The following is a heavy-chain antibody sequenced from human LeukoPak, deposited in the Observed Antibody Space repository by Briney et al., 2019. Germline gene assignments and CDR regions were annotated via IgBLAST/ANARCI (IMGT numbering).Heavy chain of an antibody. D-gene: IGHD2-15*01. Sequence: ASVKVSCKASGYTFTSYGISWVRQAPGQGLEWMGWISTYNGHTNYARKVQGRVTMTTDTSTSTAYMVLRSLRSDDTAVYFCAGEGGRYCSGGSCYSSNGWYGGLNYWGQGTLVTVSS. J-gene: IGHJ4*02. CDR1: GYTFTSYG. CDR2: ISTYNGHT. V-gene: IGHV1-18*01. CDR3: AGEGGRYCSGGSCYSSNGWYGGLNY.